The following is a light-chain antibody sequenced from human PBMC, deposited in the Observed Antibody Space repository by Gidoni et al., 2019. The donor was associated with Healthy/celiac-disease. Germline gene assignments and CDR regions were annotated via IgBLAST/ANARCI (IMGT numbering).Light chain of an antibody. CDR1: QSISSW. V-gene: IGKV1-5*03. CDR3: QQYNSYSRT. Sequence: DIQMTQSPSTLSASVGDRVTITCRASQSISSWLAWYQQKPGKAPKLLIYKASSLESGVPSRFSGSGSGTAFPLTISSLQPDDFATYYCQQYNSYSRTFGQGTKVEIK. J-gene: IGKJ1*01. CDR2: KAS.